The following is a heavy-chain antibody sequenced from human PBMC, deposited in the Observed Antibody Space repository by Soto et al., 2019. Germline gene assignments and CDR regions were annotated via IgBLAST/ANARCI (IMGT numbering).Heavy chain of an antibody. D-gene: IGHD3-10*01. J-gene: IGHJ5*02. CDR1: GGSFSGYY. V-gene: IGHV4-34*01. Sequence: SETLSLTCAVYGGSFSGYYWSWIRQPPGKGLEWIGEINHSGSTNYNPSLKSRVTISVDTSKNQFSLKLSSVTAADTAVYYCARAAYGSGSYYNNWFDPWGQGTLVTVSS. CDR2: INHSGST. CDR3: ARAAYGSGSYYNNWFDP.